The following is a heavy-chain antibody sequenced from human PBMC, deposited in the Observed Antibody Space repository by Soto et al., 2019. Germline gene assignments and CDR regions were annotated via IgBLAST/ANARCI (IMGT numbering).Heavy chain of an antibody. CDR1: GYTFTSYY. CDR3: ARHAPFLTGDAFDI. Sequence: ASVKVACKASGYTFTSYYMHWVRQAPGQGLEWMGIINPSGGSTSYAQKFQGRVTMTRDTSTSTVYMELSSVTAADTAVYYCARHAPFLTGDAFDIWGQGTMVTVSS. V-gene: IGHV1-46*01. D-gene: IGHD7-27*01. CDR2: INPSGGST. J-gene: IGHJ3*02.